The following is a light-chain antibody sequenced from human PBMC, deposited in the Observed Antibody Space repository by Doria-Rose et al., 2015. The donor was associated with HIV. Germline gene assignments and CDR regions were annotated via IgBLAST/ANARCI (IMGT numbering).Light chain of an antibody. J-gene: IGKJ1*01. CDR1: QDISNY. Sequence: IQLTQSPSFLSASVGDRVTITCRASQDISNYLAWYQQIPGKAPNLLIYAASTLQAGVPSRFGGSGSETDSTLTISSLQPEDFASYFCQQTYSLPTFGQGTKVEI. CDR3: QQTYSLPT. CDR2: AAS. V-gene: IGKV1-9*01.